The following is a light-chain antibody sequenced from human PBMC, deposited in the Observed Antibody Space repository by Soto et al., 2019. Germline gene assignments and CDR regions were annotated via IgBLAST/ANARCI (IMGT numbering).Light chain of an antibody. CDR2: EVS. CDR3: SSYAGTKTLV. V-gene: IGLV2-8*01. J-gene: IGLJ2*01. CDR1: ISDIGTYYY. Sequence: QSAPTQPPSASGSPGQSVTISCTGTISDIGTYYYVSWYQQHPGKAPKLIIYEVSERPSGVPDRFSGSKSGNTASLTVSGLQAEDEAHYYCSSYAGTKTLVFGGGTKVTVL.